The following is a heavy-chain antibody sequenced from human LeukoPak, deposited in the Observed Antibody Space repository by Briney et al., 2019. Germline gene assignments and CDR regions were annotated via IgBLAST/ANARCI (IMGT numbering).Heavy chain of an antibody. V-gene: IGHV1-2*02. Sequence: ASVKVSCKASGYTFTGYYMHWVRQAPGQGLEWMGWINPNSGGTNYAQKFQGRVTMTRDTSTSTAYMELRSLRSDDTAVYYCARDFHSSGYYHYFHYWGQGTLVTVSS. CDR1: GYTFTGYY. D-gene: IGHD3-22*01. CDR3: ARDFHSSGYYHYFHY. CDR2: INPNSGGT. J-gene: IGHJ4*02.